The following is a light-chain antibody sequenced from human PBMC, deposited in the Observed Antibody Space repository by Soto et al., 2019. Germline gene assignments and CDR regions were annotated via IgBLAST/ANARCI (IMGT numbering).Light chain of an antibody. V-gene: IGLV2-11*01. CDR2: DVS. J-gene: IGLJ2*01. CDR3: CSNAGSYTLV. Sequence: QSALTQPRSVSGSPGQSVTISCTGTSSDVGGYNSVSWYQQHPGKAPKLMIYDVSKRPSGVPDRFSGSKSGNTASLTISGLQAEDEADYYCCSNAGSYTLVFGGGTKLTVL. CDR1: SSDVGGYNS.